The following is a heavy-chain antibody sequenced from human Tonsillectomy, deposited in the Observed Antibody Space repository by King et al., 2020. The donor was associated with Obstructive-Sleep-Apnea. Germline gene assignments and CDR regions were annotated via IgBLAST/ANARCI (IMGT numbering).Heavy chain of an antibody. V-gene: IGHV3-23*04. Sequence: VQLVESGGGLVQPGGSLRLSCAASGFTFSSYAMNWFRQAPGKGLEWVPAISGSGPGTFYADSVGGRFTISRDNSKKTRYRQMDSLRAEDTALYYCAKFLWFGEEGAFDIWGQGTMVTVSS. D-gene: IGHD3-10*01. CDR3: AKFLWFGEEGAFDI. J-gene: IGHJ3*02. CDR2: ISGSGPGT. CDR1: GFTFSSYA.